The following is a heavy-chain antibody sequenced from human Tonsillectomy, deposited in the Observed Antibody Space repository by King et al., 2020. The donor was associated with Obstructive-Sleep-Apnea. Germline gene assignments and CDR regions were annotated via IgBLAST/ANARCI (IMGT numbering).Heavy chain of an antibody. D-gene: IGHD2-15*01. CDR2: MYYSGST. CDR3: ARARPYCSGGSCYSPFDY. CDR1: GGSISSSSYY. J-gene: IGHJ4*02. Sequence: QLQESGPGLVKPSETLSLTCTVSGGSISSSSYYWGWIRQPPGKGLEWIGSMYYSGSTYYNPSLKSRLTISVDTSKNQFSLKLSSVTAADTAVYYCARARPYCSGGSCYSPFDYWGQGTLVTVSS. V-gene: IGHV4-39*07.